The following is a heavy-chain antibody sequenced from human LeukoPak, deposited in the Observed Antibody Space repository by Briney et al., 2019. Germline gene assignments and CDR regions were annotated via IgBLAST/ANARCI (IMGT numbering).Heavy chain of an antibody. V-gene: IGHV1-3*01. CDR1: GYTFTSYA. J-gene: IGHJ5*02. CDR3: ARVPHHSPNRYGDYVWGNWFDP. Sequence: ASVKVSCKASGYTFTSYAMHWVRQAPGQRLEWMGWINAGNGNTKYSQKFQGSVTITRGTSASTAYMELSSLRSEDTAVYYCARVPHHSPNRYGDYVWGNWFDPWGQGTLVTVSS. D-gene: IGHD4-17*01. CDR2: INAGNGNT.